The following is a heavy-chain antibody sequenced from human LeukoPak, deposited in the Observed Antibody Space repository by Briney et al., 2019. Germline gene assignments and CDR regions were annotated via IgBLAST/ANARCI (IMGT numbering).Heavy chain of an antibody. D-gene: IGHD2-21*02. Sequence: GGSLRLSCAASGFTFSNYAMHWVRQAPGKGLEYVSAISSNGGSTYYANSVKGRFTISRDNSRNTLYLQMGSLRAEDMAVYYCARDLRLKELAYCGGDCLDYWGQGTLVTVSS. CDR3: ARDLRLKELAYCGGDCLDY. J-gene: IGHJ4*02. CDR2: ISSNGGST. CDR1: GFTFSNYA. V-gene: IGHV3-64*01.